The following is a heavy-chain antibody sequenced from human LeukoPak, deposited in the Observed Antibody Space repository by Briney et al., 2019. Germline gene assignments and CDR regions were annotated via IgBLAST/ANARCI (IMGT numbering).Heavy chain of an antibody. D-gene: IGHD3-10*02. Sequence: GGSLRLSCAASGFTFSDYYMSWIRQAPGKGLEWVSSISSSSSYIYYADSVKGRFTISRDNAKNSLYLQMNSLRAEDTAVYYCAELGITMIGGVWGKGATVTISS. CDR3: AELGITMIGGV. CDR2: ISSSSSYI. J-gene: IGHJ6*04. CDR1: GFTFSDYY. V-gene: IGHV3-11*06.